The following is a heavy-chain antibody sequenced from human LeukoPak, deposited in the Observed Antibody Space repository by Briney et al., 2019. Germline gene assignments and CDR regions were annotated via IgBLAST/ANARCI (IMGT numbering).Heavy chain of an antibody. CDR3: ARDLTAIPSRGRDY. Sequence: ASVKVSCKASGYTFTGYYMHWVRQAPGQGLEWMGRINPNSGGTNYAQKFQGRVTMTRDTSISTAYMELSRLRSDDTAVYYCARDLTAIPSRGRDYWGQGTLVTVSS. CDR1: GYTFTGYY. CDR2: INPNSGGT. D-gene: IGHD3-16*01. J-gene: IGHJ4*02. V-gene: IGHV1-2*06.